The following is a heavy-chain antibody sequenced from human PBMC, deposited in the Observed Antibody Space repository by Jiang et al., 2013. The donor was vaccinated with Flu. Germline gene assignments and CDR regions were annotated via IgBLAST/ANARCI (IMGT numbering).Heavy chain of an antibody. CDR2: INHSGST. D-gene: IGHD1-26*01. J-gene: IGHJ4*02. V-gene: IGHV4-34*01. CDR3: ASLGGNYGGVDY. Sequence: LEWIGEINHSGSTNYNPSLKSRVTISVDTSKNQFSLKLSSVTAADTAVYYCASLGGNYGGVDYWGQGTLVTVSS.